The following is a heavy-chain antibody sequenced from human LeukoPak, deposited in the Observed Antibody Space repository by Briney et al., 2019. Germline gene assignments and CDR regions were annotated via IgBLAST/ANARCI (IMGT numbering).Heavy chain of an antibody. CDR2: IYYSGST. Sequence: SETLSLTCTVSGGSISSYAWSWIRQPPGKGLEWIGYIYYSGSTNYNPSLKSRVTISVDTSKNQFSLKLSSVTAADTAVYYCARDFYDSRGDAFDIWGQGTMVTVSS. CDR1: GGSISSYA. J-gene: IGHJ3*02. V-gene: IGHV4-59*01. D-gene: IGHD3-22*01. CDR3: ARDFYDSRGDAFDI.